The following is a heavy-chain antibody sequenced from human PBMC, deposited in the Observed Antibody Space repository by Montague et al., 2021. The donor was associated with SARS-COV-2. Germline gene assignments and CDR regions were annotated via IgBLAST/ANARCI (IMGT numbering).Heavy chain of an antibody. V-gene: IGHV4-59*01. CDR1: GGSISSSY. J-gene: IGHJ3*02. CDR2: IYYSGST. CDR3: ARGSGWMRNAFDI. D-gene: IGHD6-19*01. Sequence: SETLSLTCTVSGGSISSSYWSWIWQPPGKGLEWIGSIYYSGSTNSNPSLKSRVTISVDTSKNQFSLKLSSVTAADTAVYYCARGSGWMRNAFDIWGQGTMVTVSS.